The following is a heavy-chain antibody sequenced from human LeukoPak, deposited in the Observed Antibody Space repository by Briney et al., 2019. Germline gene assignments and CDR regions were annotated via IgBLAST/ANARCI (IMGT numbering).Heavy chain of an antibody. V-gene: IGHV3-30*04. D-gene: IGHD3-10*01. CDR2: ISYDGSNK. J-gene: IGHJ4*02. CDR3: ARGPLLGSSEDFDY. Sequence: PGRSLRLSCAASGFTFSSYAMHWVRQAPGKGLEWVAVISYDGSNKYYADSVKGRLTISRDNSKNTLYLQMNSLRAEDTAVYYCARGPLLGSSEDFDYWGQGTLVTVSS. CDR1: GFTFSSYA.